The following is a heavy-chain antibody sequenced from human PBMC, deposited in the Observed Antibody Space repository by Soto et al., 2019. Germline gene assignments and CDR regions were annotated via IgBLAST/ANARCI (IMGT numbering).Heavy chain of an antibody. CDR3: ARDLPTPRNSGYDFVDY. J-gene: IGHJ4*02. CDR2: IWYDGSNK. Sequence: GGSLRLSCAASGFTFSSYGMHWVRQAPGKGLEWVAVIWYDGSNKYYADSVKGRFTISRDNSKNTLYLQMNSLRAEDTAVYYCARDLPTPRNSGYDFVDYWGQGTLVTVSS. CDR1: GFTFSSYG. D-gene: IGHD5-12*01. V-gene: IGHV3-33*01.